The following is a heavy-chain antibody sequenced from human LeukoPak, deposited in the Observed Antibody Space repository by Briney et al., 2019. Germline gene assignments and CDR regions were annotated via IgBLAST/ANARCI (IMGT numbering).Heavy chain of an antibody. CDR1: GFTFSSYE. CDR3: ARADVLLWFGERILRGYYYGMDV. D-gene: IGHD3-10*01. CDR2: FSRSGSTI. V-gene: IGHV3-48*03. Sequence: GALRPPCAASGFTFSSYEMNWVRQAPGKGLEWVPYFSRSGSTITYADSVKGRFTISRDNAKNSLYLQMNSLRAEDTAVYYCARADVLLWFGERILRGYYYGMDVWGKGSTVTDSS. J-gene: IGHJ6*04.